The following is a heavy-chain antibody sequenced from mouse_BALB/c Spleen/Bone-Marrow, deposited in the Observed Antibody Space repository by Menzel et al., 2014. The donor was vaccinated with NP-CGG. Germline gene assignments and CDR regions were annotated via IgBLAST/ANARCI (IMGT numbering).Heavy chain of an antibody. J-gene: IGHJ2*01. Sequence: EGKLMETGGGLVQPGGSLKLSCAASGFDFSRYWMSWVRQAPGKGLEWIGEINPDSSTINYTPSLKDKFIISRDNAKNTLYLQMSKVRSEDTALYYCARGLGQGDDYCGQATTLTISS. V-gene: IGHV4-1*02. D-gene: IGHD3-3*01. CDR2: INPDSSTI. CDR1: GFDFSRYW. CDR3: ARGLGQGDDY.